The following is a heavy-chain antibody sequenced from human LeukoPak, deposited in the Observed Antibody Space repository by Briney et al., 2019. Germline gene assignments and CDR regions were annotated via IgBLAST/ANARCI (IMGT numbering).Heavy chain of an antibody. CDR2: IYYSGSA. CDR1: GGSISSYY. V-gene: IGHV4-59*01. D-gene: IGHD2-21*01. CDR3: ARVVFGSLDY. J-gene: IGHJ4*02. Sequence: KPSETLSLTCTVSGGSISSYYWSWIRQPPGKGLEWIGYIYYSGSANYDPSLKSRVTISVDTSKNQFSLKLSSVTAADTAVYYCARVVFGSLDYWGQGTLVTVSS.